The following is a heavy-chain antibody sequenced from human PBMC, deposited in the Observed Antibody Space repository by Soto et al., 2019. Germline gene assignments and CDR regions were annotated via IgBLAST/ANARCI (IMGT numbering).Heavy chain of an antibody. J-gene: IGHJ2*01. CDR3: ASNQNDYGDYWYFDL. CDR2: IYHSGST. Sequence: QVQLQESGPGLVKPSGTLSLTCAVSGGSISSSNWWSWVRQPPGKGLEWIGEIYHSGSTNYNPSLKSRVTISVDKSKDQFSLKLSSVTAADTAVYYCASNQNDYGDYWYFDLWGRGTLVTVSS. V-gene: IGHV4-4*02. D-gene: IGHD4-17*01. CDR1: GGSISSSNW.